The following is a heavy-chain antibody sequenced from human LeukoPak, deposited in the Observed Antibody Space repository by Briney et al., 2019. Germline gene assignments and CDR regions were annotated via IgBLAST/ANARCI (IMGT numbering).Heavy chain of an antibody. Sequence: PSETLSLTCTVSGDSISSSSYYWGWIRQPPGKGLEWIGSIYYSGSTYYNPSLKSRVTISVDTSKNQFSLKLSSVTAADTAVYYCARRVAATLDAFDIWGQGTMVTVSS. V-gene: IGHV4-39*01. CDR1: GDSISSSSYY. CDR2: IYYSGST. J-gene: IGHJ3*02. CDR3: ARRVAATLDAFDI. D-gene: IGHD2-15*01.